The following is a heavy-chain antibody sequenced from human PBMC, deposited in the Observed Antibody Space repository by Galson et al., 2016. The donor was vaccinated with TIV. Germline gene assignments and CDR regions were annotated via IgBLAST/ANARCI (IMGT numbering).Heavy chain of an antibody. CDR1: GFTFSDHY. D-gene: IGHD1-14*01. Sequence: SLRLSCAASGFTFSDHYMTWMRQAPGKGLEWVAYISNTGNTRYYADSLRGRFTISRDNARNSLYLQINSLTAEDTALYYCARAMGGRNLVFDFWGQGTMVTVSS. J-gene: IGHJ3*01. V-gene: IGHV3-11*01. CDR3: ARAMGGRNLVFDF. CDR2: ISNTGNTR.